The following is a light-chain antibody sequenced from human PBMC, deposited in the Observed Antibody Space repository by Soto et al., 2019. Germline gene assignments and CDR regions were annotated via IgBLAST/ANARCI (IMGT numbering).Light chain of an antibody. V-gene: IGLV1-44*01. Sequence: QSVLTQPPSASGTPGQRVTFSCSGSSSNIGINPVNWYRQLPGTAPQLLISDNPRRPSGVPDRFSGSKSGTSASLAISGLQSEDEATYFCAAWYVSLKGFVCGTGTKVTV. J-gene: IGLJ1*01. CDR1: SSNIGINP. CDR3: AAWYVSLKGFV. CDR2: DNP.